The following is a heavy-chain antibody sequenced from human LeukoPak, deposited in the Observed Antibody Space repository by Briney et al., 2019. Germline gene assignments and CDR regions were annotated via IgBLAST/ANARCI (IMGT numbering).Heavy chain of an antibody. V-gene: IGHV4-59*01. Sequence: SETLSLTCTVSGGSLSSYYWSWIRQPPGKGLEWIGYIYYSGSTNYNPSLKSRVTISVDTSKNQFSLKLSSVTAADTAVYYCARAGYTSGWYGGNYYFDYWGQGTLVSVSS. CDR1: GGSLSSYY. D-gene: IGHD6-19*01. CDR3: ARAGYTSGWYGGNYYFDY. CDR2: IYYSGST. J-gene: IGHJ4*02.